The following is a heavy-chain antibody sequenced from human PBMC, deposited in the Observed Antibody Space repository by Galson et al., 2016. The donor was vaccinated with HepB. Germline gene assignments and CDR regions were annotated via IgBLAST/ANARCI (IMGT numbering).Heavy chain of an antibody. CDR2: ITGSGGST. V-gene: IGHV3-23*01. CDR3: AKPHIAVAGHGGLAFNM. D-gene: IGHD6-19*01. CDR1: GFTFSSYG. J-gene: IGHJ3*02. Sequence: LRLSCAASGFTFSSYGMSWVRQAPGKGLEGVSGITGSGGSTYYADSVKGRFTISRDNSKNTLYLQMNSLRAEDTAVYYCAKPHIAVAGHGGLAFNMWGQGAMVTVSS.